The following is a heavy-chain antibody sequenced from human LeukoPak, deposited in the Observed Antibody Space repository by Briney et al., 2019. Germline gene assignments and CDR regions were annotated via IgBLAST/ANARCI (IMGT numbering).Heavy chain of an antibody. CDR2: INQSGST. Sequence: PSETLSLTCAVYGGSFSGYYWTWIRQPPGKGLEWIGEINQSGSTNYNPSLKSRVTISVDTSKSQFSLKLSSVTAADTAVYYCARAFGVVIYFDYWGQGTLVTVSS. V-gene: IGHV4-34*01. CDR3: ARAFGVVIYFDY. CDR1: GGSFSGYY. D-gene: IGHD3-3*01. J-gene: IGHJ4*02.